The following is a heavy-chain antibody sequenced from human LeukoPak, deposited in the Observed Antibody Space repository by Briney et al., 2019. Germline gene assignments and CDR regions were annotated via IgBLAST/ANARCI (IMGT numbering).Heavy chain of an antibody. CDR1: GFTFSSYT. Sequence: GGSLRLSCAASGFTFSSYTMNWVRQAPGKGLEGVSSISSSSSYIYYADSVKGRFTISRDNAKNSLYLQMNSLRAEDTAVYYCARDRRTMTTCDYWGQGSLVTVSS. D-gene: IGHD4-17*01. CDR2: ISSSSSYI. CDR3: ARDRRTMTTCDY. V-gene: IGHV3-21*01. J-gene: IGHJ4*02.